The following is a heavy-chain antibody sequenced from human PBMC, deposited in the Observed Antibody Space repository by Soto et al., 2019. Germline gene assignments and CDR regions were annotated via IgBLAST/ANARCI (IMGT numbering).Heavy chain of an antibody. CDR2: ISYDGSSE. CDR1: GFTFNNYG. CDR3: AKDTSSGGSPLDY. V-gene: IGHV3-30*18. J-gene: IGHJ4*02. Sequence: LILSCAASGFTFNNYGIYWVRQAPGKGLEWVAFISYDGSSEYYADSVKGRFTISRDNSKNTLYLQMNSLRAEDTAVYYCAKDTSSGGSPLDYWGQGTLVTAPQ. D-gene: IGHD2-15*01.